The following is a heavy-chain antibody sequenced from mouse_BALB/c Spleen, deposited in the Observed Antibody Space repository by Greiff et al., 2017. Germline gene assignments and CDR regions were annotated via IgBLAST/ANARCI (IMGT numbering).Heavy chain of an antibody. CDR3: ATAGAMDY. J-gene: IGHJ4*01. V-gene: IGHV1-7*01. D-gene: IGHD4-1*01. Sequence: VMLVESGAELAKPGASVKMSCKASGYTFTSYWMHWVKQRPGQGLEWIGYINPSTGYTEYNQKFKDKATLTADKSSSTAYMQLSSLTSEDSAVYYCATAGAMDYWGQGTSVTVSS. CDR2: INPSTGYT. CDR1: GYTFTSYW.